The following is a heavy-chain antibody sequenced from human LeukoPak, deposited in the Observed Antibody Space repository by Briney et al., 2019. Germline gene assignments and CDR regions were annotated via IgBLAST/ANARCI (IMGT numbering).Heavy chain of an antibody. CDR2: ISSSGSTI. CDR3: ARDLGYSGYDDYYYGMDV. J-gene: IGHJ6*02. D-gene: IGHD5-12*01. V-gene: IGHV3-11*01. Sequence: PGGSLRLSCAAYGFTFSDYYISWIRQAPGKGLEWVSYISSSGSTIYYADTVKGRFAISRDNAKNSLYLQMNSLRAEDTAVYYCARDLGYSGYDDYYYGMDVWGQGTTVTVSS. CDR1: GFTFSDYY.